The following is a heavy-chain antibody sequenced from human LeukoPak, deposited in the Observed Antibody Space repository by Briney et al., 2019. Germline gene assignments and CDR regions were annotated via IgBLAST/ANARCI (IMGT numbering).Heavy chain of an antibody. D-gene: IGHD6-19*01. V-gene: IGHV3-23*01. J-gene: IGHJ4*02. CDR2: ISGSGGST. CDR3: ARGGAVAGFDY. Sequence: GGTLRLSCAASGFTFSSYGMSWVRQAPGKGLEWVSAISGSGGSTYYADSVKGRFTISRDNSKNTLYLQMNSLRAEDTAVYYCARGGAVAGFDYWGQGTLVTVSS. CDR1: GFTFSSYG.